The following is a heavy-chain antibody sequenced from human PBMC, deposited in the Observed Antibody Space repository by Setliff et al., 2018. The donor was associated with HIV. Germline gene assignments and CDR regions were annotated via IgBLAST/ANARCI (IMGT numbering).Heavy chain of an antibody. CDR1: GGTFSSYA. CDR3: ARGSYYYDSSGFDYFDY. J-gene: IGHJ4*02. V-gene: IGHV1-69*13. Sequence: SVKVSCKASGGTFSSYAISWVRQAPGQGLEWMGGIIPIFGTANYAQKFQGRVTITADESTSTAYMELSSLRSEDTAVYYCARGSYYYDSSGFDYFDYWGQGTLVTVSS. CDR2: IIPIFGTA. D-gene: IGHD3-22*01.